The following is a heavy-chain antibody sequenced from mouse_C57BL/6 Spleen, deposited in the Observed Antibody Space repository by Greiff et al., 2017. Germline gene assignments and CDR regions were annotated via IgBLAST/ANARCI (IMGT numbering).Heavy chain of an antibody. V-gene: IGHV1-80*01. J-gene: IGHJ2*01. D-gene: IGHD2-4*01. CDR2: IYPGDGDT. CDR3: ARWGLRRGDY. CDR1: GYAFSSYW. Sequence: QVQLQQSGAELVKPGASVKISCKASGYAFSSYWMNWVKQRPGKGLEWIGQIYPGDGDTNYNGKFKGKATLTADKSSSTAYMELRSLTSEDSAVYYCARWGLRRGDYWGQGTTLTVSS.